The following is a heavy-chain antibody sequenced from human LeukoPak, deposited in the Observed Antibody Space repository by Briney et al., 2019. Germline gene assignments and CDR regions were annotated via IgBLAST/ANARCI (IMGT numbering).Heavy chain of an antibody. V-gene: IGHV3-48*01. J-gene: IGHJ1*01. CDR2: ISSSSSTI. D-gene: IGHD6-6*01. CDR3: ATDASIVGRLGYFQH. CDR1: GFTFSSYS. Sequence: GGSLRLSCAASGFTFSSYSMNWVRQAPGKGLEWVSYISSSSSTIYYADSVKGRFTISRDNSKNTLYLQMNSLRAEDTAVYYCATDASIVGRLGYFQHWGQGTLVTVSS.